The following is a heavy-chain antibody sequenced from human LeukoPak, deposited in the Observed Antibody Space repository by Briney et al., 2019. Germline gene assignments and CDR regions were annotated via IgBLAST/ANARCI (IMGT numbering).Heavy chain of an antibody. Sequence: PGGSLRLSCAAPGFSFDDYAIHWVRQAPGKGLEWVSLISGDGGSTFYADSVKGRFTISRDNSKNTLYLQMNSLRVDDTAVYYCASPSPGGGAAGLFDYWGQGALVTVSS. CDR1: GFSFDDYA. D-gene: IGHD6-13*01. V-gene: IGHV3-43*02. J-gene: IGHJ4*02. CDR2: ISGDGGST. CDR3: ASPSPGGGAAGLFDY.